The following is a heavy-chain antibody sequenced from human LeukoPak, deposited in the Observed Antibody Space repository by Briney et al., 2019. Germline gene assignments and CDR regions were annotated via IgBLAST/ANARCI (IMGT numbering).Heavy chain of an antibody. CDR2: ISYDGSNK. J-gene: IGHJ3*02. Sequence: GGSLRLSCAASGFTFSSYAMHWVRQAPGKGLEWVAVISYDGSNKYYADSVKGRFTISRDNSKNTLYLQMNSLRAEDTAVYYCASSGLDFDAFDIWGQGTMVTVSS. CDR1: GFTFSSYA. D-gene: IGHD3/OR15-3a*01. CDR3: ASSGLDFDAFDI. V-gene: IGHV3-30-3*01.